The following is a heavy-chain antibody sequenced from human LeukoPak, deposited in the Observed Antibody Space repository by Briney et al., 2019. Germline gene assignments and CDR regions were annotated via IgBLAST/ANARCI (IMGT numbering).Heavy chain of an antibody. CDR3: ADRGDLQGY. V-gene: IGHV3-23*01. CDR1: GFTFSSYG. D-gene: IGHD2-21*02. Sequence: GRSLRPSCAASGFTFSSYGMSWVRQAPGEGLESVSSIGGSGGSTYFSGDVEGQFTISRDNAKNSLYLQMNSLTDEDTAVYYRADRGDLQGYWGQGTLVTVAS. J-gene: IGHJ4*02. CDR2: IGGSGGST.